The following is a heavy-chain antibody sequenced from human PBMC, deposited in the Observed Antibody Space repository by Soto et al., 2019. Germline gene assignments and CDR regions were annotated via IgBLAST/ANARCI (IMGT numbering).Heavy chain of an antibody. V-gene: IGHV3-23*01. Sequence: EVQLLESGGGLVQPGGSLRLSCAVSGFTFSSYAMSWVRQAPGKGLEWVSAISGAADYTYYADSVKGRFTTSRDTSKDTWYLKMNSLRAEDTAVYYCAEGWGRFDYWGQGTLVTVSS. CDR3: AEGWGRFDY. D-gene: IGHD3-16*01. CDR1: GFTFSSYA. J-gene: IGHJ4*02. CDR2: ISGAADYT.